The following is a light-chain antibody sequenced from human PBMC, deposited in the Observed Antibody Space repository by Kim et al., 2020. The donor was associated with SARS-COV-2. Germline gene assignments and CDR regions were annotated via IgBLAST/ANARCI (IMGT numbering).Light chain of an antibody. J-gene: IGKJ1*01. CDR3: QQSYSTSWT. CDR1: QSISRY. Sequence: AFVGDRVPITCRASQSISRYLNWYQHKPGKAPKLLIYAASSLQSGVPSRFSGSGSGTDYTLTISSLQPEDFATYYCQQSYSTSWTFGQGTKVEIK. CDR2: AAS. V-gene: IGKV1-39*01.